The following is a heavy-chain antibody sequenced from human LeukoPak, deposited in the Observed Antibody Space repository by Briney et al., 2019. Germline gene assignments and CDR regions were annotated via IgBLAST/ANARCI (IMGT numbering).Heavy chain of an antibody. J-gene: IGHJ5*02. V-gene: IGHV4-59*01. CDR2: IYYSGST. CDR3: ARALNYYDFWSGTLPNWFDP. CDR1: GGSISSYY. D-gene: IGHD3-3*01. Sequence: SETLSLTCTVSGGSISSYYWSWIRQPPGKGLEWIGYIYYSGSTNYNPSLKSRVTISVDTSKNQFSLKLSSVTAADMAVYYCARALNYYDFWSGTLPNWFDPWGQGTLVTVSS.